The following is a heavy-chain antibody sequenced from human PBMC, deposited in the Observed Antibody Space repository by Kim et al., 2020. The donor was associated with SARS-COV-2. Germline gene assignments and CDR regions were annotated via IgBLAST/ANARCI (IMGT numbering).Heavy chain of an antibody. CDR3: ARVHSYGAHYGMDV. D-gene: IGHD5-18*01. Sequence: SVKVSCKASGGTFSSYAISWVRQAPGQGLEWMGRIIPILGIANYAQKFQGRVTITADKSTSTAYMELSSLRSEDTAVYYYARVHSYGAHYGMDVWGQGT. CDR2: IIPILGIA. V-gene: IGHV1-69*04. CDR1: GGTFSSYA. J-gene: IGHJ6*02.